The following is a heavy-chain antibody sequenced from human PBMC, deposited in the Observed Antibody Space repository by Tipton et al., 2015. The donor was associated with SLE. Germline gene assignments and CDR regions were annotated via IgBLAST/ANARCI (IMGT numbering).Heavy chain of an antibody. CDR2: IYYSGST. Sequence: TLSLTCTVSGDSIRRHFWSWIRQHPGKGLEWIGYIYYSGSTYYNPSLKSRVTISVDTSKNQFSLKLSSVTAADTAVYYCARESSSGWYGLDYWGQGTLVTVSS. J-gene: IGHJ4*02. CDR3: ARESSSGWYGLDY. CDR1: GDSIRRHF. V-gene: IGHV4-31*03. D-gene: IGHD6-19*01.